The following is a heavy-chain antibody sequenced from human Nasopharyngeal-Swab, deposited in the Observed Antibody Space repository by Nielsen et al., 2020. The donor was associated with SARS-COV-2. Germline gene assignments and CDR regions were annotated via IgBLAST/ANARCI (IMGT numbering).Heavy chain of an antibody. D-gene: IGHD2-2*01. CDR2: ISYDGSNK. V-gene: IGHV3-30-3*01. CDR1: GFTFSSYA. CDR3: ARDGLSSTSCYYCPNYYYYYMDV. Sequence: GESLKISCAASGFTFSSYAMHWVRQAPGKGLEWVAVISYDGSNKYYADSVKGRFTISRDNSKNTLYLQMNSLRAEDTAVYYCARDGLSSTSCYYCPNYYYYYMDVWGNGTTVTVSS. J-gene: IGHJ6*03.